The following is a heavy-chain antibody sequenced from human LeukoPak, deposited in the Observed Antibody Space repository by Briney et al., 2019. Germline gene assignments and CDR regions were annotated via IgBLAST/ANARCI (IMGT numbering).Heavy chain of an antibody. J-gene: IGHJ6*03. CDR3: AAPCCSSTSCDAYYYYYMDV. CDR2: INPSGGST. Sequence: ASVKVSCKASGYTFTSYYMHWVRQAPGQGLEWMGIINPSGGSTSYAQKFQGRVTMTRDTSTSTVYMELSSLRSEDTAVYYCAAPCCSSTSCDAYYYYYMDVWGKGTTVTVSS. V-gene: IGHV1-46*01. CDR1: GYTFTSYY. D-gene: IGHD2-2*01.